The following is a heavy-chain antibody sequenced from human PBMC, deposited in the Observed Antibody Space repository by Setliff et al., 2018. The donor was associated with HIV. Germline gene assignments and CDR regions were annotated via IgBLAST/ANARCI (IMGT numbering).Heavy chain of an antibody. CDR3: ARDGYGYDY. D-gene: IGHD5-18*01. V-gene: IGHV1-2*04. CDR1: GYTFTGYY. J-gene: IGHJ4*02. CDR2: INPNSGGT. Sequence: ASVKVSCKASGYTFTGYYMHWVRQAPGQGLEWMGWINPNSGGTNYAQKFQGWITMTRDTSISTAYMELSSLRSEDTAVYYCARDGYGYDYWGQGTLVTVSS.